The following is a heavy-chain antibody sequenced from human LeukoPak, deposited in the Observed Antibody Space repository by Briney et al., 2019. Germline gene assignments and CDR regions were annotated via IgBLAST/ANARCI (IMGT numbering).Heavy chain of an antibody. V-gene: IGHV4-34*01. D-gene: IGHD3-10*01. Sequence: SETLSLTCAVYGGSFSGYYWSWIRQPPGKGLEWIGEINHSGSTNYNPSLKSRVTISVDTSKNQFSLKLSSVTAADTAVYYYARGPPKYYYYGSGSYYNDYYFDYWGQGTLVTVSS. CDR2: INHSGST. J-gene: IGHJ4*02. CDR3: ARGPPKYYYYGSGSYYNDYYFDY. CDR1: GGSFSGYY.